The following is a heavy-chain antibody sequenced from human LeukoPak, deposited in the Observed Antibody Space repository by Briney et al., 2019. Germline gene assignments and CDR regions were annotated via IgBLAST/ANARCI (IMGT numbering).Heavy chain of an antibody. CDR1: GHTFTSYG. Sequence: ASVKVSCKASGHTFTSYGISWVRQAPGQGLEWMGWISAYNGNTNYAQKLQGRVTMTTDTSTSTAYMELRSLRSDDTAVYYCARGGGDNWNYGDFDYWGQGTLVTVSS. V-gene: IGHV1-18*01. CDR2: ISAYNGNT. J-gene: IGHJ4*02. CDR3: ARGGGDNWNYGDFDY. D-gene: IGHD1-7*01.